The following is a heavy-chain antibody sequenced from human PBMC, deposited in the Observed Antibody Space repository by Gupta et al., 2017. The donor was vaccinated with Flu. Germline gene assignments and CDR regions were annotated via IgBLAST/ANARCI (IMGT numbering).Heavy chain of an antibody. CDR3: ARVGGGRSSWVAGFDY. Sequence: QVQLQEPGPGLAKPSQTLSLTRTVAGGSISSGSYYWSWIRQPAGKGLEWIGRIYTSGSTNYNPSLKSRVTISVDTSKNQFSLKLSSVTAADTAVYYCARVGGGRSSWVAGFDYWGQGTLVTVSS. J-gene: IGHJ4*02. CDR2: IYTSGST. D-gene: IGHD6-13*01. V-gene: IGHV4-61*02. CDR1: GGSISSGSYY.